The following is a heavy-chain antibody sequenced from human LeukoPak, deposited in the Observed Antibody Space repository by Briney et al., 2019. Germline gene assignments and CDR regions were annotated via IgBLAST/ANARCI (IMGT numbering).Heavy chain of an antibody. CDR3: ARDLYSGYDSGGFRYYMDV. J-gene: IGHJ6*03. Sequence: GGSLRLSCAASGFTFSSYAMHWVRQAPGKGLEWVAVISYDGSNKYYADSVKGRFTISRDNAKNSLYLQMNSLRAEDTAVYYCARDLYSGYDSGGFRYYMDVWGKGTTVTVSS. V-gene: IGHV3-30*04. D-gene: IGHD5-12*01. CDR2: ISYDGSNK. CDR1: GFTFSSYA.